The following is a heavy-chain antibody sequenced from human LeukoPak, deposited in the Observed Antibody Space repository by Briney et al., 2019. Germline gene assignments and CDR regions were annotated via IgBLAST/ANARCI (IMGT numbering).Heavy chain of an antibody. CDR2: ISYDGSNK. V-gene: IGHV3-30*04. J-gene: IGHJ4*02. CDR1: GFTFSSYA. D-gene: IGHD6-19*01. CDR3: ATDSSGWHQIDY. Sequence: GRSLRLSCAASGFTFSSYAMHWVRQAPGKGLEWAAVISYDGSNKYYADSVKGRFTISRDNSKNTLYLQMNSLRAEDTAVYYCATDSSGWHQIDYWGQGTLVTVSS.